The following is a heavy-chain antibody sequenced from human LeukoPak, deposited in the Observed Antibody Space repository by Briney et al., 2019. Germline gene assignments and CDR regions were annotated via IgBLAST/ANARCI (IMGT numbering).Heavy chain of an antibody. V-gene: IGHV4-61*02. CDR2: IYISGST. CDR3: ARAGGSGSYLLNY. D-gene: IGHD3-10*01. CDR1: GGSISSAAYY. J-gene: IGHJ4*02. Sequence: SETLSLTCTVSGGSISSAAYYWSWIRQPAGKGLEWIARIYISGSTNYNPSLKSRVTISVDTSKNQFSLKLSSVTAADTAVYYCARAGGSGSYLLNYWGQGTLVTVSS.